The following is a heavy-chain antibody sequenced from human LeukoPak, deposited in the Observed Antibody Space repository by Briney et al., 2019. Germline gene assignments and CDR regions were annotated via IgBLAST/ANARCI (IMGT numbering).Heavy chain of an antibody. CDR3: ASLAAAGTLSDY. CDR1: GGSISSYY. Sequence: PSETLSLTCTVSGGSISSYYWSWIRQPPGKGLEWIGYIYYSGSTNYNPSLKSRVTISVDTSKNQFSLKLSSVTAADTAVYYCASLAAAGTLSDYWGQGTLVTVSS. V-gene: IGHV4-59*01. CDR2: IYYSGST. D-gene: IGHD6-13*01. J-gene: IGHJ4*02.